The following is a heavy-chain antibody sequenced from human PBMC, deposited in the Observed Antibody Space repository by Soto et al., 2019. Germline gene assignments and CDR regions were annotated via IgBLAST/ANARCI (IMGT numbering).Heavy chain of an antibody. V-gene: IGHV1-69*08. Sequence: QVQLVQSGAEVKKPGSSVKVSCKASGGTFSSYTISWVRQAPGQGLEWMGRIIPILGIANYAQKFQGRVTYTXXKYPSTAYMELSSLRSEDTAVYYWARDIYGDYDRSWGQGTLVTVSS. D-gene: IGHD4-17*01. CDR3: ARDIYGDYDRS. J-gene: IGHJ5*02. CDR2: IIPILGIA. CDR1: GGTFSSYT.